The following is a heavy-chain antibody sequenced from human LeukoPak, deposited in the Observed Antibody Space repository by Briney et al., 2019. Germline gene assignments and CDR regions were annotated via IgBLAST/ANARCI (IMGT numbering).Heavy chain of an antibody. J-gene: IGHJ5*02. CDR3: ARDDSYGYGFDP. D-gene: IGHD5-18*01. CDR2: IIPILGIA. Sequence: GASVKVSCKASGGTFSSYAISWVRQAPGQGLEWMGRIIPILGIANYAQKFQGRVTITADKSTSTAYMEPSSLRSEDTAVYYCARDDSYGYGFDPWGQGTLVTVSS. CDR1: GGTFSSYA. V-gene: IGHV1-69*04.